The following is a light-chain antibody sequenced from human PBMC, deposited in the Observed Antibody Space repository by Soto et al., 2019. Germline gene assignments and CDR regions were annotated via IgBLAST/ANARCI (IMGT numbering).Light chain of an antibody. J-gene: IGKJ1*01. CDR1: QGISTY. CDR2: AAS. V-gene: IGKV1-39*01. Sequence: DIQMTQSPSSLSASVGDRVTITCRASQGISTYLNCYQQKPGKAPKLLIYAASSLQSGVPSRFSGSGSGTDFTLTISSLQPEDFATYSCQQSYSTTWTFGQGTKVDIK. CDR3: QQSYSTTWT.